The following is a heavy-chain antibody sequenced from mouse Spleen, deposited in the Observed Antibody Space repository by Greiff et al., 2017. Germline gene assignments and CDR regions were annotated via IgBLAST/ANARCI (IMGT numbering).Heavy chain of an antibody. Sequence: ESGPGLAKPSQSLSLTCSVTGYSITSGYYWYWIRQLPGNILEWMGYISNVGSNNYNPSLKNRTSITRDTSKDQFFLKLDSVTTEDTATYYCAGTYDDDGAWFAYWGQGTLVTVSA. D-gene: IGHD2-4*01. J-gene: IGHJ3*01. V-gene: IGHV3-6*02. CDR3: AGTYDDDGAWFAY. CDR2: ISNVGSN. CDR1: GYSITSGYY.